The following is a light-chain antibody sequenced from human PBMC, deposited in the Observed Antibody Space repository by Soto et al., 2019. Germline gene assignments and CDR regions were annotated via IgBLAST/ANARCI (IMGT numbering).Light chain of an antibody. CDR2: EAS. CDR1: QSVSSN. Sequence: EIVMTQSPATLFVSPGERATVSCRASQSVSSNLAWYQQKPGQAPRLLIYEASTRAADIPVRFSGSGYGRQFTLTISSLQSEDFAVYFCHQYNDGPGGTFGQGTKVDIK. J-gene: IGKJ1*01. V-gene: IGKV3-15*01. CDR3: HQYNDGPGGT.